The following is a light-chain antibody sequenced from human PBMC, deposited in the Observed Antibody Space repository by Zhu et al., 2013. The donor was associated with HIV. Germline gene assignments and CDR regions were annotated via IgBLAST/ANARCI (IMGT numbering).Light chain of an antibody. J-gene: IGKJ2*01. Sequence: DIQMTHSSPSLSASVGDIVTITCRASQNISNYLNWYQQKPGKAPKLLIYKASSLQSGVPSRFSGSGSGTDFTLTISSLQAEDVAVYYCQQYYSTPYTFGQGTKLEIK. V-gene: IGKV1-39*01. CDR1: QNISNY. CDR2: KAS. CDR3: QQYYSTPYT.